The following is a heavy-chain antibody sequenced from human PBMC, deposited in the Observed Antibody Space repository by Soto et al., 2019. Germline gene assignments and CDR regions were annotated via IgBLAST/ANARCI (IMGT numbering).Heavy chain of an antibody. CDR1: GLSFEDYT. V-gene: IGHV3-43*01. D-gene: IGHD3-9*01. Sequence: HPGGSLRLSCAASGLSFEDYTMHWVRHTPGKGPEWISLISWDGGRTLYSDSVKGRFIISRDNSKNSLYLQMNSLTTEDTALYCCARDSYVVLTGQQRYFDLWGQVTLVTFST. J-gene: IGHJ4*02. CDR2: ISWDGGRT. CDR3: ARDSYVVLTGQQRYFDL.